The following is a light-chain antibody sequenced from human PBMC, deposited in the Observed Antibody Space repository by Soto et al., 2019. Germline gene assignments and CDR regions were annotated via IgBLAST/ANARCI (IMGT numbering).Light chain of an antibody. J-gene: IGLJ2*01. Sequence: QSVLTQPPSASGSPGQSVTISCTGTSSDLGGYNYVSWYQQHPGKAPKLIIYEVSKRPSGVPDRFSGSKSGNTASLTVSGLQVEDEANYYCSSYAGSNNLVFGGGTKVTVL. CDR2: EVS. V-gene: IGLV2-8*01. CDR1: SSDLGGYNY. CDR3: SSYAGSNNLV.